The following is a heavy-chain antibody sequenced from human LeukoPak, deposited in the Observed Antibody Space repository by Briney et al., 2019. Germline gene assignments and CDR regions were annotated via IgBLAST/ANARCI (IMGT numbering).Heavy chain of an antibody. D-gene: IGHD2-2*01. J-gene: IGHJ4*02. CDR1: GFTFTSYG. CDR2: ISGSGVNT. V-gene: IGHV3-23*01. Sequence: GGSLRLSCTASGFTFTSYGMTWVRQAPGKGLEWVSSISGSGVNTYFADSVKGRFTISRDNSKNTLYLQMDSLRAEDTAVYYCAKTYCSSNGCSYDYWGQGTLVTVSS. CDR3: AKTYCSSNGCSYDY.